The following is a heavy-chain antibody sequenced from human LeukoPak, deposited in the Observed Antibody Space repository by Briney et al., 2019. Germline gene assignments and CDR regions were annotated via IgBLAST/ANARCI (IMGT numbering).Heavy chain of an antibody. V-gene: IGHV3-23*01. CDR1: GFTFSSYA. CDR3: ANGAREYIDY. Sequence: GGSLILSCAASGFTFSSYAMSWVRQAPGKGLEWVSRISNGGVSTYYADSVKGRFTISRDNSKNMLYLQTNSLTAEDTAVYYCANGAREYIDYWGQGTLVTVSS. J-gene: IGHJ4*02. CDR2: ISNGGVST. D-gene: IGHD5-12*01.